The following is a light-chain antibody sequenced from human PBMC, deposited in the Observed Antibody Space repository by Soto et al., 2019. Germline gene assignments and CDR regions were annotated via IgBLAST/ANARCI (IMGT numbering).Light chain of an antibody. CDR3: LQDYSWPWT. J-gene: IGKJ1*01. V-gene: IGKV3-15*01. CDR2: GAS. Sequence: EIFMTQSPATLSVSRGERATLSCRASQSVSSNLAWYQQKPGQAPRLLIYGASTRATGIPARFSGSGYGTEFTLTINSLLPEDFATYFCLQDYSWPWTFGQGTKVDI. CDR1: QSVSSN.